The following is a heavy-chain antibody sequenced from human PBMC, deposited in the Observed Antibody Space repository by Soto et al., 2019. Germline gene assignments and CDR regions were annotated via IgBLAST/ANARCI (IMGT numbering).Heavy chain of an antibody. D-gene: IGHD3-10*01. CDR2: IIPIFGTP. CDR1: GGIFSTYD. Sequence: QVQLVQSGAEVKKPGSSVKVSCKASGGIFSTYDISWLRQAPGQGLEWMGGIIPIFGTPNYAQRFQGRVTITADESTTTSYMELRRLKSEDTSVYYCARDRDDYGSGNYYNRIDFWGQGTLVTVSS. J-gene: IGHJ4*02. CDR3: ARDRDDYGSGNYYNRIDF. V-gene: IGHV1-69*01.